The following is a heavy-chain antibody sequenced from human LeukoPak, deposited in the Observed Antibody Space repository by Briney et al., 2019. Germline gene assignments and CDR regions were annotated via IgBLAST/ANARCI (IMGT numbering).Heavy chain of an antibody. CDR2: IYYSGST. Sequence: SETLSLTCTVSGGSISSYYWSWIRQPPGKGLEWIGYIYYSGSTNYNPSLKSRVTISVDTSKNQFSMKLSSVTAADTAVYYCARIGYSSGWYDYWGQGTLVTVSS. V-gene: IGHV4-59*08. J-gene: IGHJ4*02. D-gene: IGHD6-19*01. CDR3: ARIGYSSGWYDY. CDR1: GGSISSYY.